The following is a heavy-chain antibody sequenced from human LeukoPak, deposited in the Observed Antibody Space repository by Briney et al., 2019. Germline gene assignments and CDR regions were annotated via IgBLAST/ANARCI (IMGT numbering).Heavy chain of an antibody. CDR1: GFTFSSYA. V-gene: IGHV3-30*04. D-gene: IGHD3-3*01. CDR2: ISYDGSNK. CDR3: ARGIRITIFGVVIGTNWFDP. J-gene: IGHJ5*02. Sequence: GRSLRLSCAASGFTFSSYAMHWVRQAPGKGLEWVAVISYDGSNKYYADSVKGRFTISRDNSRNTLYLQMNSLRAEDTAVHYCARGIRITIFGVVIGTNWFDPWGQGTLVTVSS.